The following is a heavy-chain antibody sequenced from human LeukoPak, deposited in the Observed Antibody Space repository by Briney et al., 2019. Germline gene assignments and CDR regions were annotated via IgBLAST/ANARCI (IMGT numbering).Heavy chain of an antibody. J-gene: IGHJ4*02. Sequence: ASVKASCKVSGYTLAELSMHWVRQAPGKGLEWMGGFDPEDGETIYAQKFQGRVTMTEDTSTDTAYMELSSLRSDDTAVYYCARNTQIAAAGDYWGQGTLVTVSS. CDR1: GYTLAELS. V-gene: IGHV1-24*01. CDR3: ARNTQIAAAGDY. CDR2: FDPEDGET. D-gene: IGHD6-13*01.